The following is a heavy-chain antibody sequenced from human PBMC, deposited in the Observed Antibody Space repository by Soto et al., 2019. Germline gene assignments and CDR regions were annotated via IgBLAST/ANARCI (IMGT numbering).Heavy chain of an antibody. CDR1: GYSFTSYW. J-gene: IGHJ5*02. CDR2: IYPGDSDT. Sequence: PGESLKISCKDSGYSFTSYWIGWVRQMPGKGLEWMGIIYPGDSDTRYSPSFQGQVTISADKSISTAYLQWSSLKASDTAMYYCARNFYQQWLEENWFDPWGQGTLVTVSS. CDR3: ARNFYQQWLEENWFDP. D-gene: IGHD6-19*01. V-gene: IGHV5-51*01.